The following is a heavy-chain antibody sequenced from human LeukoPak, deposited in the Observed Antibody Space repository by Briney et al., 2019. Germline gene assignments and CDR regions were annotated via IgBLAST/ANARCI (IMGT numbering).Heavy chain of an antibody. CDR3: ARVEEYSSPSHAFDI. J-gene: IGHJ3*02. CDR1: GFTFSSYS. D-gene: IGHD6-6*01. Sequence: GGSLRLSCAASGFTFSSYSMNWVRQAPGKGLEWVSSISSSSSYIYYADSVKGRFTISRDNAKNSLYLQMNSLRAEDTAVYYCARVEEYSSPSHAFDIWGQGTMVTVSS. CDR2: ISSSSSYI. V-gene: IGHV3-21*01.